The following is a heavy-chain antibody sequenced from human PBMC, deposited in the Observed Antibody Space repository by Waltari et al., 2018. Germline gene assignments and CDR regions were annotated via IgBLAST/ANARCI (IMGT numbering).Heavy chain of an antibody. CDR3: ARPRMLDAFDI. Sequence: QVQLVQSGAEVKKPGSSVKVSCKASGGTFSSYAISWVRQAPGQGLEWMGGISPIFGTANYAQKVQGRVTMTTDESTSTAYVGLSSLRSEDTAVYYCARPRMLDAFDIWGQGTMVTVSS. CDR2: ISPIFGTA. V-gene: IGHV1-69*05. D-gene: IGHD2-8*01. CDR1: GGTFSSYA. J-gene: IGHJ3*02.